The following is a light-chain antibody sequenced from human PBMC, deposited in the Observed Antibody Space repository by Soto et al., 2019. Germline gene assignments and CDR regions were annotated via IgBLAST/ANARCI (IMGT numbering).Light chain of an antibody. CDR3: HPYNNWPPGT. J-gene: IGKJ1*01. CDR1: QSISNN. Sequence: EIVMTQSPATLSVSPGERASLSCRASQSISNNLAWYQQRRGQPPRLLIYGSSTRATDIPPRFSGSGSGTEFTLTISSLQSEDSAVYYCHPYNNWPPGTFGQGTKVEIK. CDR2: GSS. V-gene: IGKV3D-15*01.